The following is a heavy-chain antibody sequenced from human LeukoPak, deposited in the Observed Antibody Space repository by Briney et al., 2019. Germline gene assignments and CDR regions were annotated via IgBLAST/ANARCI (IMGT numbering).Heavy chain of an antibody. CDR1: GYTFTNYD. D-gene: IGHD6-13*01. CDR3: ARALRIAAAAHEAESYYWFDP. V-gene: IGHV1-8*01. Sequence: GASVKVSCKASGYTFTNYDINWVRQATGRGLEWMGWMNPNSGNTDYAQKFQGRVTMTRNTSISPAYMELSSLRSEDTAVYYCARALRIAAAAHEAESYYWFDPWGQGNVVTVTA. J-gene: IGHJ5*02. CDR2: MNPNSGNT.